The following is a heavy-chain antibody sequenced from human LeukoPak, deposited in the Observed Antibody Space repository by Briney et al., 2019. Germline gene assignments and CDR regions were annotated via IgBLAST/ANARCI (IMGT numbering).Heavy chain of an antibody. Sequence: PGGSLRLSCAASGFTFSSYSMNWVRQAPGKGLEWVSSISSSSSYIYYADSVKGRFTISRDNAKNSLYLQMNSLRAEDTAVYYCARDYQHDSGDYVGAFDIWGQGTMVTVSS. CDR3: ARDYQHDSGDYVGAFDI. J-gene: IGHJ3*02. V-gene: IGHV3-21*01. D-gene: IGHD4-17*01. CDR1: GFTFSSYS. CDR2: ISSSSSYI.